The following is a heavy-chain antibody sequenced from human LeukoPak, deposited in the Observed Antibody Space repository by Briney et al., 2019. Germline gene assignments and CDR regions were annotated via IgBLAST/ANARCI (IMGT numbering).Heavy chain of an antibody. D-gene: IGHD3-3*01. CDR2: LYNSGRT. CDR1: GGSISSDLYY. J-gene: IGHJ5*02. Sequence: SETLSLTCTVSGGSISSDLYYWNWIRRPAGKGLEWIGRLYNSGRTNFNPSLKSRVTISADTSKNQFSLKLRSVTAADTAVYYCARGDLKSDWFDPWGQGTLVIVST. CDR3: ARGDLKSDWFDP. V-gene: IGHV4-61*02.